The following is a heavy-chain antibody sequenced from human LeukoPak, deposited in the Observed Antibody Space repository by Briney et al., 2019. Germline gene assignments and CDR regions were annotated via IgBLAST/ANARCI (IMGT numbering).Heavy chain of an antibody. CDR1: GFIFADYV. D-gene: IGHD5-24*01. J-gene: IGHJ4*02. CDR3: AKIRDGYNFDFDY. CDR2: ISGDGGFT. Sequence: GGSLRLSCEASGFIFADYVMHWVRQAPGKGLEWVSLISGDGGFTYYADSMKGRVTISRDNRKNSLYLQMNSLRPEDTALYYCAKIRDGYNFDFDYWGQGTPVTVSS. V-gene: IGHV3-43*02.